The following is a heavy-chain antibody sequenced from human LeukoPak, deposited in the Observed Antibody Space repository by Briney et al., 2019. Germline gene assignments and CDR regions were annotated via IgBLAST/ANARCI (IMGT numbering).Heavy chain of an antibody. J-gene: IGHJ4*02. D-gene: IGHD3-3*01. Sequence: SETLSLTCAVYGGSFSGYYWSWIRQPPEKGLEWIGEINHSGSTNYNPSLKSRVTISVDTSKNQFSLKLSSVTAADTPVYYCARFEAVWSGYQALAEFDYWGQGTLVTVSS. CDR3: ARFEAVWSGYQALAEFDY. CDR1: GGSFSGYY. V-gene: IGHV4-34*01. CDR2: INHSGST.